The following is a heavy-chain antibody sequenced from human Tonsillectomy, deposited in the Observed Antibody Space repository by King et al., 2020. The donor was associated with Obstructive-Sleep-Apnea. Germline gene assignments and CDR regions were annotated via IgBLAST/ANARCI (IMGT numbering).Heavy chain of an antibody. Sequence: VQLQESGPGLVRPSETLSLTCTVSGGSISSYYWSWIRQPPGKGLEYVGYVWYSGSTNYNPSLMSRLTISVDTSQNQFSLQLSSVTAAYTAVYYCARDRHPSDYWGQGILVTVSS. J-gene: IGHJ4*02. CDR1: GGSISSYY. CDR2: VWYSGST. CDR3: ARDRHPSDY. V-gene: IGHV4-59*01.